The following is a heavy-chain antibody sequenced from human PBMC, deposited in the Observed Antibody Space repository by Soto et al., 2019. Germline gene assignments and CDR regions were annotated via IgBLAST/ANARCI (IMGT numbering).Heavy chain of an antibody. J-gene: IGHJ6*03. Sequence: HPGGSLRLSCAASGFTVSSNYMSGVRQAPGKGLEWVSVIYSGGSTYYADSVKGRFTISRDNSKNTLYLQMNSLRAEDTAVYYCARDRDDYSIYYMDVWGKGTTVTVSS. CDR1: GFTVSSNY. D-gene: IGHD4-4*01. V-gene: IGHV3-66*01. CDR2: IYSGGST. CDR3: ARDRDDYSIYYMDV.